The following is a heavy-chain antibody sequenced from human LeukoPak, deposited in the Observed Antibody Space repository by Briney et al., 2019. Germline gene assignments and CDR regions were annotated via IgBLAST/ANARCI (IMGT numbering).Heavy chain of an antibody. CDR1: GYTFTSYD. CDR3: AIHEYSSSWPFDY. CDR2: MNPNSGNT. D-gene: IGHD6-13*01. V-gene: IGHV1-8*01. J-gene: IGHJ4*02. Sequence: GASVKVSCKASGYTFTSYDINWVRQATGQGLEWMGWMNPNSGNTGYAQKFQGRVTMIRNTSISTAYMELSSLRSEDTAVYYCAIHEYSSSWPFDYWGQGTLVTVSS.